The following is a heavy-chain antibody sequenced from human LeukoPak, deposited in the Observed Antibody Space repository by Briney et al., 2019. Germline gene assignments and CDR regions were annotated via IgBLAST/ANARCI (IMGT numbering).Heavy chain of an antibody. Sequence: GGSLRLSCAASGFTVSSNYMSWVRQAPGRGLEWVSVIYAGGSTYYSDSVKGRFTISRDNSKNTLYHQMNSLRAEDTAVYYCASWTYYYHSSGYYWGQGTLVTVSS. V-gene: IGHV3-53*01. CDR3: ASWTYYYHSSGYY. D-gene: IGHD3-22*01. CDR2: IYAGGST. CDR1: GFTVSSNY. J-gene: IGHJ4*02.